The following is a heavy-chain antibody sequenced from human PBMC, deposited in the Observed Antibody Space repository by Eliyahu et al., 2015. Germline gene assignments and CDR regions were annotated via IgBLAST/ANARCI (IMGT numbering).Heavy chain of an antibody. CDR1: GGSFSGYY. CDR2: INHSGST. Sequence: QVQLQQWGAGLLKPSETLSLTCAVYGGSFSGYYWSWIRQPPGKGLEWIGEINHSGSTNYNPSLKSRVTISVDTSKNQFSLKLSSVTAADTAVYYCARVGPFTRAKRYYMDVWGKGTTVTVSS. CDR3: ARVGPFTRAKRYYMDV. V-gene: IGHV4-34*01. J-gene: IGHJ6*03. D-gene: IGHD4/OR15-4a*01.